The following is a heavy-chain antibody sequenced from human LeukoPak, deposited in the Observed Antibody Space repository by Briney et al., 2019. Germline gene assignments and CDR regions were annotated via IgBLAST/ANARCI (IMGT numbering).Heavy chain of an antibody. V-gene: IGHV2-70*11. D-gene: IGHD2-15*01. CDR2: IDWDDDK. CDR1: GFSLSTSGMC. J-gene: IGHJ6*03. CDR3: ARIRGYCSGGSCPTRYKYYYYYVDV. Sequence: SGPTLVNPTQTLTLTCTFSGFSLSTSGMCVSWIRQPPGKALEWLARIDWDDDKYYSTSLKTRLTISKDTSKNQVVLTMTNMDPVDTATYYCARIRGYCSGGSCPTRYKYYYYYVDVWGKGTTVTVSS.